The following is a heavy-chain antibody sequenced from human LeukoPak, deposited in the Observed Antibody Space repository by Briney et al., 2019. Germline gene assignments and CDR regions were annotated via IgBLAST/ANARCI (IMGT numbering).Heavy chain of an antibody. Sequence: PGGSLRLSCAASGFTFSSYGMSWVRQAPGKGLEWVSAISGSGGSTYYADSVKGRFTISRDNSKNTLYLQMNSLRAEDTAVYYCAKEEGFITATYPRAFDIWGQGTMVTVSS. CDR2: ISGSGGST. CDR3: AKEEGFITATYPRAFDI. D-gene: IGHD3-22*01. J-gene: IGHJ3*02. V-gene: IGHV3-23*01. CDR1: GFTFSSYG.